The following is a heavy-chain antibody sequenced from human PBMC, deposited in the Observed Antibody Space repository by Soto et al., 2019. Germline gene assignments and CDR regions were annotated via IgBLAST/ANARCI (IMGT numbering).Heavy chain of an antibody. CDR1: GGTFSSYT. J-gene: IGHJ6*03. Sequence: GASVKVSCKASGGTFSSYTISWVRQAPGQGLEWMGRIIPILGIANYAQKFQGRVTITADKSTSTAYMELSSLRSEDTAVYYCAIIPFDYDILTGYLSMDVWGKGTTVTVSS. CDR2: IIPILGIA. D-gene: IGHD3-9*01. CDR3: AIIPFDYDILTGYLSMDV. V-gene: IGHV1-69*02.